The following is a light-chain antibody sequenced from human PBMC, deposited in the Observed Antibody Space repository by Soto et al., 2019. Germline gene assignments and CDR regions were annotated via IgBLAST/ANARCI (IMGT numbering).Light chain of an antibody. CDR1: QEITSF. CDR3: KQVHSFPLT. Sequence: DVQVTQSPLYLSASVGDRVTITCRASQEITSFVAWYQQQPEKAHKLLIFATYRLQTGVQSRFSGSGSGTEFTLTIRSLQPEDFATYYCKQVHSFPLTVGPGTKVDIK. CDR2: ATY. V-gene: IGKV1-9*01. J-gene: IGKJ3*01.